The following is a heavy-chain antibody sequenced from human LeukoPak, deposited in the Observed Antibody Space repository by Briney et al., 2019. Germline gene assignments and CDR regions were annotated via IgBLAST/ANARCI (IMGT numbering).Heavy chain of an antibody. CDR3: AKETYQDGGPDY. D-gene: IGHD2-2*01. J-gene: IGHJ4*02. Sequence: GGSLRLSCAASGFTFSSYGMHWVRQAPGKGLEWVAVISYDGSNKYYTDSVKGRFTISRDNSKNTLYLQMNSLRAEDTAVYYCAKETYQDGGPDYWGQGTLVTVSS. V-gene: IGHV3-30*18. CDR1: GFTFSSYG. CDR2: ISYDGSNK.